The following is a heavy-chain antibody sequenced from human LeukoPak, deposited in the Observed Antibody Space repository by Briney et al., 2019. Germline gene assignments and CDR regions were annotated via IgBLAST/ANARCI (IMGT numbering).Heavy chain of an antibody. Sequence: SETLSLTCTVSGGSLGSYYWKWIRQPPGKGLEWVGYIYDTGSPNYNPSLMSQVTITLDTAKNQCSLKLNSVTAAATAVYDCARDFFAQSATFVAFDIWGPGTMVTVSS. CDR1: GGSLGSYY. J-gene: IGHJ3*02. D-gene: IGHD3-16*01. CDR2: IYDTGSP. CDR3: ARDFFAQSATFVAFDI. V-gene: IGHV4-59*01.